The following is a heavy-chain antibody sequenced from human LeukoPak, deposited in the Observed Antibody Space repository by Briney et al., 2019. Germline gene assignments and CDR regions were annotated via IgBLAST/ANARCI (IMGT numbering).Heavy chain of an antibody. V-gene: IGHV3-11*03. D-gene: IGHD1-26*01. J-gene: IGHJ4*02. CDR1: GFTLSDYY. Sequence: GGSLRLSCAASGFTLSDYYMSWIRQAPGKGLEWVSYISDSSSYTNYADSVKGRFTISRDNSKNTLYLQMNSLRAEDTAVYYCANGLWELRSVDYWGQGTLVTVSS. CDR3: ANGLWELRSVDY. CDR2: ISDSSSYT.